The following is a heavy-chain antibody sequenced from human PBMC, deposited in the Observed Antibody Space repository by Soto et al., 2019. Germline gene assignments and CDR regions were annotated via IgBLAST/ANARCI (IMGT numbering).Heavy chain of an antibody. CDR2: ISAYNGNT. CDR3: ARDYYGSGRRNAHHWSEP. CDR1: GYTFTSYG. J-gene: IGHJ5*02. V-gene: IGHV1-18*01. Sequence: GASVKVSCKASGYTFTSYGISWVRQAHGQGLEWMGWISAYNGNTNYAQKLQGRVTMTTDTSTSTAYMELRSLRSDDTAVYYCARDYYGSGRRNAHHWSEPWGKGTLVPVSS. D-gene: IGHD3-10*01.